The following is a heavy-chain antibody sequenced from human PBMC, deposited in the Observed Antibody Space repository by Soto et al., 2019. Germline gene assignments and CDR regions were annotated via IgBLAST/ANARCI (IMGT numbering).Heavy chain of an antibody. J-gene: IGHJ6*02. CDR3: AKVSSDRGYYYFAMDV. D-gene: IGHD3-10*01. Sequence: QVQLLESGGGVVQPGRSLRLSCAASGFIFSSYAMHWVRQAPGKGLEWVAVISHGGNEKYYADSVEGRFTISRDNSKNMVYLQMNGLRPEETAVYYCAKVSSDRGYYYFAMDVWGQGTTVTVSS. V-gene: IGHV3-30*18. CDR2: ISHGGNEK. CDR1: GFIFSSYA.